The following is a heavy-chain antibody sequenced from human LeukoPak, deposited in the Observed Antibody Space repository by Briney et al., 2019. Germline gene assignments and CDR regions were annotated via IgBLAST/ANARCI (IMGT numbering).Heavy chain of an antibody. J-gene: IGHJ4*02. V-gene: IGHV3-30*04. CDR3: AKSYCSGGSCYSWSVDY. D-gene: IGHD2-15*01. CDR2: IAYDGSTR. CDR1: GFSFRSYA. Sequence: PGRSLRLSCAASGFSFRSYAMHWVRQAPGKGLEWVAVIAYDGSTRYYADSVKGRFTISRDNSHNTVDLQMNSLTAEDMAVYFCAKSYCSGGSCYSWSVDYWSQGTLVTVSP.